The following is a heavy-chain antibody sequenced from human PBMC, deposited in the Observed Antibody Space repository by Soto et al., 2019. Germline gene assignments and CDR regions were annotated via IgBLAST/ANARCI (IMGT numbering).Heavy chain of an antibody. J-gene: IGHJ4*02. D-gene: IGHD2-15*01. V-gene: IGHV3-23*01. Sequence: EVQLLESGGGLVQPGGSLRLSCAASGFTFSSYAMSWVRQAPGKGLEWVSAISGSGGSTYYADSVKGRFTISRDNSKNTLYLQINSLRAEDTAVYYCAKEGSGYCSGGSCSSPGFDYWGQGTLVTVSS. CDR2: ISGSGGST. CDR3: AKEGSGYCSGGSCSSPGFDY. CDR1: GFTFSSYA.